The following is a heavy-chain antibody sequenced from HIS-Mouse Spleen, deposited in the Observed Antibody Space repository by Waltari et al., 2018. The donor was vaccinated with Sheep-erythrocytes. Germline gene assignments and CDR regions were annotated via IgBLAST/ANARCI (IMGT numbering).Heavy chain of an antibody. V-gene: IGHV3-21*01. Sequence: EVQLVESGGGLVKPGGSLSLSCAASGFTFSTYVMNWLRQAQGKGLEWVSSISSSSSYIYYADSVKGRFTISRDNAKNSLYLQMNSLRAEDTAVYYCARVASGATFDYWGQGTLVTVSS. CDR1: GFTFSTYV. CDR2: ISSSSSYI. CDR3: ARVASGATFDY. J-gene: IGHJ4*02. D-gene: IGHD1-26*01.